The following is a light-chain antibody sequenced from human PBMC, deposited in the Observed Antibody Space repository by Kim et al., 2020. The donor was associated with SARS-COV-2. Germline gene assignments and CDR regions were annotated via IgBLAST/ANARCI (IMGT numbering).Light chain of an antibody. Sequence: QAMVTQEPSLTVSPGGTVTLTCGSSTGAVTSGHFPYWFQHKPGQAPSTLIYDITQRHSWTPARFSGSLLGDKAALTLSGAQPEDEADYYCLLYYSGVRVFGGGTQLTVL. V-gene: IGLV7-46*01. J-gene: IGLJ2*01. CDR1: TGAVTSGHF. CDR2: DIT. CDR3: LLYYSGVRV.